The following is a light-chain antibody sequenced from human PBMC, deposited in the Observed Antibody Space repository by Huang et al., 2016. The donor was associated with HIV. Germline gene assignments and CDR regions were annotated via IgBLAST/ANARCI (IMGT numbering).Light chain of an antibody. CDR3: QQYNTSPTT. CDR1: QSVANQ. J-gene: IGKJ3*01. CDR2: GAS. Sequence: EIIMTQFPATLSLSPGERATLSCRASQSVANQSAWYQQKPGQAPRLLIFGASNRATGVPDRFSGSGSGTEFTLTISSLQSEDFAVYYCQQYNTSPTTFGPGTRVDVK. V-gene: IGKV3-15*01.